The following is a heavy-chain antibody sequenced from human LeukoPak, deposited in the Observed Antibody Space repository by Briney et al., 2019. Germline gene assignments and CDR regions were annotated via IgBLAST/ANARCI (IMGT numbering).Heavy chain of an antibody. CDR1: GYTFTSYA. J-gene: IGHJ5*02. CDR2: INAGNGNT. D-gene: IGHD1-26*01. CDR3: ARLIVGANDGFDP. Sequence: ASVKVSCKASGYTFTSYAMHWVRQAPGQRLEWMGWINAGNGNTKYSQKFQGRVTITRDTSASTAYMELSSLRSEDTAVYYCARLIVGANDGFDPWGQGTLVTVSS. V-gene: IGHV1-3*01.